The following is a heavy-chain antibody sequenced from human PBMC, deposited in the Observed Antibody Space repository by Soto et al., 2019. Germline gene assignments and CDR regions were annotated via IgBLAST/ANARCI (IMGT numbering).Heavy chain of an antibody. Sequence: LRLSCAASGFMFNNYAMSWVRQAPGKGLEWVSTVSVSGGTTYYADSLKGRFTISRDNSKKTVYLQMNRLRADDTAIYYCAKGLYYYDSSGYRLFDYWGQGTLVTVSS. D-gene: IGHD3-22*01. CDR3: AKGLYYYDSSGYRLFDY. CDR2: VSVSGGTT. V-gene: IGHV3-23*01. CDR1: GFMFNNYA. J-gene: IGHJ4*02.